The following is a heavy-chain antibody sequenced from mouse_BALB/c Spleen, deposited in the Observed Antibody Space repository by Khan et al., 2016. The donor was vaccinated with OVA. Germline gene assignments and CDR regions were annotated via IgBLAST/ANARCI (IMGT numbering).Heavy chain of an antibody. CDR3: ARGNYYGYALDY. V-gene: IGHV3-2*02. D-gene: IGHD1-1*01. CDR2: ISYSGST. J-gene: IGHJ4*01. Sequence: EVQLQESGPGLVKPSQSLSLTCTVNGYSITSNYAWNWIRQFPGNKLEWMGYISYSGSTNYNPSLKSRLSLTRDTSKNQFFLLLHSVTTEDSATYYGARGNYYGYALDYWGQGTSVTVSS. CDR1: GYSITSNYA.